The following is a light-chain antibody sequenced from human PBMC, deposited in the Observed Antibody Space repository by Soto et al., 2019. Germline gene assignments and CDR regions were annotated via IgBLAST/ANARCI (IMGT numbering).Light chain of an antibody. Sequence: HSVLTRPASASGSPGQSVTISCTGTSSDVGGYNYVSWYQQHPGKAPKLMIYEVSKRPSGVPDRFSGSKSGNTASLTVSGLQAEDEADYYCSSYAGSNNFVVGTGNKVTVL. CDR1: SSDVGGYNY. CDR3: SSYAGSNNFV. CDR2: EVS. V-gene: IGLV2-8*01. J-gene: IGLJ1*01.